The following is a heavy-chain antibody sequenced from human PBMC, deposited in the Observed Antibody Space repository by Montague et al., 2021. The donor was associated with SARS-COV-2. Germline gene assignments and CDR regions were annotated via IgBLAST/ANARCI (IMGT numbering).Heavy chain of an antibody. V-gene: IGHV4-34*01. CDR3: ARVRPVSQCSRTYCSSWDWFGP. Sequence: SETLSLTCAVYGGSFSGYYWSWIRQPPGKGLEWIGEINHSGSTNYNPSLKSRVTISVDTSKNQFSLKLSSVTAADTAVYYCARVRPVSQCSRTYCSSWDWFGPWGQGTLVTVSS. J-gene: IGHJ5*02. CDR1: GGSFSGYY. D-gene: IGHD6-13*01. CDR2: INHSGST.